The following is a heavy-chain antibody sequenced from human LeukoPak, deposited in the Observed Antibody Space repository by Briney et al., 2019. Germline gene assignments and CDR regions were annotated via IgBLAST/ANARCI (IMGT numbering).Heavy chain of an antibody. D-gene: IGHD3-3*01. CDR2: IYYSGST. V-gene: IGHV4-59*08. CDR3: ARRRLQYYDFWSGYPPRGYFDL. CDR1: GGSISSYY. J-gene: IGHJ2*01. Sequence: PSETLSLTCTVSGGSISSYYWSWIRQTPGKGLERIGYIYYSGSTNYNPSLKSRVTISVDTSKNQFSLKLSSVTAADTAVYYCARRRLQYYDFWSGYPPRGYFDLWGRGTLVTVSS.